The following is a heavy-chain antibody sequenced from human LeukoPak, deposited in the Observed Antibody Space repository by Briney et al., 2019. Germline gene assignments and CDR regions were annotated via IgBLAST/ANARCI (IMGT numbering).Heavy chain of an antibody. CDR3: ARRATYYYESSGYFPPDY. J-gene: IGHJ4*02. V-gene: IGHV3-21*01. CDR2: ISSSSSYI. CDR1: GFTFSNYS. Sequence: GGSLRLSCAASGFTFSNYSMNWVRQAPGKGLEWVSSISSSSSYIYYADSVKGRFTISRDNAKNSLYLQMNSLRAEDTAVYYCARRATYYYESSGYFPPDYWGQGTLVTVSP. D-gene: IGHD3-22*01.